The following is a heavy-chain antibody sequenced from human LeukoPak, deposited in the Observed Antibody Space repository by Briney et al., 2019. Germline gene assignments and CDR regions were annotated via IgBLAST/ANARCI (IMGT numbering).Heavy chain of an antibody. CDR2: IHPSGST. Sequence: SETLSLTCTVYGGSFSDYYWGWIRQPPGKGLEWIGEIHPSGSTNYNPSLKSRVTMSVDTSKNQFSLKLSSVTAADTAVYYCARDPEGWFDPWGQGTLVTVSS. J-gene: IGHJ5*02. CDR3: ARDPEGWFDP. D-gene: IGHD1-14*01. V-gene: IGHV4-34*01. CDR1: GGSFSDYY.